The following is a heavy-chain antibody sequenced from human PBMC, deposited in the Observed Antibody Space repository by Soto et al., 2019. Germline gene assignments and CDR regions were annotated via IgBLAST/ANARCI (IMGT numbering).Heavy chain of an antibody. CDR1: GYTFTSYG. D-gene: IGHD3-3*01. CDR2: ISAYNGNT. CDR3: AAGATARRYDFWSGYYYYYGMDV. J-gene: IGHJ6*02. Sequence: ASVKVSCKASGYTFTSYGISWVRQAPGQGLEWMGWISAYNGNTNYAQKFQERVTITRDMSTSTAYMELSSLRSEDTAVYYCAAGATARRYDFWSGYYYYYGMDVWGQGTTVTVSS. V-gene: IGHV1-18*01.